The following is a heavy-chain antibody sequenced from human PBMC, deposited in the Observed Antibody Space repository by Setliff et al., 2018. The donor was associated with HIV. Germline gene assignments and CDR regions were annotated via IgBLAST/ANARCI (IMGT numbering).Heavy chain of an antibody. D-gene: IGHD3-9*01. Sequence: GASVKVSCKASGYTFTTYAIHWVRQAPGQRREWMGWINAGNGDTKYSQKFQGRFTITRDTSASTAYMELSSLRSEDTAVYYCTTESVFLDYFFDYWGQGTLVTVSS. V-gene: IGHV1-3*01. CDR3: TTESVFLDYFFDY. CDR1: GYTFTTYA. CDR2: INAGNGDT. J-gene: IGHJ4*02.